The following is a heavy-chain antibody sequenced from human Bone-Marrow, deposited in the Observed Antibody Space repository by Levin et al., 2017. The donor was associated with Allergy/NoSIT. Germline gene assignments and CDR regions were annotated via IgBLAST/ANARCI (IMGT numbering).Heavy chain of an antibody. Sequence: PGGSLRLSCAVSGFTFKNYGMHWVRQAPGKGLEWVAGISYDGGHTFYADSVKGRFTISRDNSKNALFLQINSLRADETAVYYCAKDHWWLNYLDYWGQGTLVTVSS. J-gene: IGHJ4*02. CDR3: AKDHWWLNYLDY. CDR2: ISYDGGHT. V-gene: IGHV3-30*18. D-gene: IGHD2-15*01. CDR1: GFTFKNYG.